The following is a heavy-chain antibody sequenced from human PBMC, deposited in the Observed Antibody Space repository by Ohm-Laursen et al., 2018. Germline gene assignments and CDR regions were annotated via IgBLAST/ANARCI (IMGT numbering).Heavy chain of an antibody. CDR2: ISAYNGNT. CDR1: GYTFTSYG. Sequence: ASVKASCKASGYTFTSYGISWVRQAPGHGLEWMGWISAYNGNTNYAQKLQGRVTMTTDTSTSTAYMELRSLRSDDTAVYYCARRTMVRGYPYYYYGMDVWGQGTTVTVSS. D-gene: IGHD3-10*01. V-gene: IGHV1-18*01. J-gene: IGHJ6*02. CDR3: ARRTMVRGYPYYYYGMDV.